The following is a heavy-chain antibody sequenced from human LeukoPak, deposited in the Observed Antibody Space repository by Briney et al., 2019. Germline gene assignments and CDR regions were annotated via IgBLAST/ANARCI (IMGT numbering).Heavy chain of an antibody. CDR3: AKDRGNYYYGMDV. Sequence: GGSPRLSCAASGFTFSNYGMHWVRQAPGKGLEWVAVIWYDGSNKCYADSVKGRFTISRDNSRNTLYLQMDSLRAEDTAVYYCAKDRGNYYYGMDVWGQGTTVTVSS. CDR2: IWYDGSNK. D-gene: IGHD1-26*01. CDR1: GFTFSNYG. J-gene: IGHJ6*02. V-gene: IGHV3-30*02.